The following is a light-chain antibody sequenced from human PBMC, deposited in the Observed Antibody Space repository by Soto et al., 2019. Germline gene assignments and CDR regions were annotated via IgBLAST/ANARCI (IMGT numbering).Light chain of an antibody. V-gene: IGKV1-27*01. CDR1: QGISNY. CDR2: AAS. CDR3: QEYNSALRLT. J-gene: IGKJ3*01. Sequence: DIQMTQSPSSLSASVGDTVTITCRASQGISNYLAWYQQKPGKVPKLLIYAASTLQSGVPSRFSGSGSGTHFTLTISSLQPEDVASYYCQEYNSALRLTVGPGTKVDVK.